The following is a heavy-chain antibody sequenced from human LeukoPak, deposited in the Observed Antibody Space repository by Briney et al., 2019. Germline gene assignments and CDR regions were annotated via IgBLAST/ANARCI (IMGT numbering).Heavy chain of an antibody. V-gene: IGHV3-21*01. D-gene: IGHD1-26*01. CDR1: GFTFSSYS. Sequence: GGSLRLSCAASGFTFSSYSMNWVRQAPGKGLEWVSSISSSSSYIYYPDSVKGRFTISRDNAKKSLYLQMNSLRAEDMAVYYCARWYSGSQYFDYWGQGTLVTVSS. J-gene: IGHJ4*02. CDR2: ISSSSSYI. CDR3: ARWYSGSQYFDY.